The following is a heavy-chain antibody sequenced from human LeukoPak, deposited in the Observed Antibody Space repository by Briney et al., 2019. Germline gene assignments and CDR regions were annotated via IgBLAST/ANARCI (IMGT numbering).Heavy chain of an antibody. Sequence: ASVKVSCTASGYTFTSYYIHWVRQAPGQGLEWMGIINPAGGSTTYAQKFQGSRLTLTRDTSTSTVYMELSSLRSEDTAVYYCARGRSVRDSHTYDYFDYWGQGSLVTVSS. CDR1: GYTFTSYY. CDR3: ARGRSVRDSHTYDYFDY. J-gene: IGHJ4*02. D-gene: IGHD3-22*01. V-gene: IGHV1-46*01. CDR2: INPAGGST.